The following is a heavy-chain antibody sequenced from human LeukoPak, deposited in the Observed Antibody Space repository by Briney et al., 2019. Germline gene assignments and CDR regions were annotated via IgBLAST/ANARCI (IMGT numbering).Heavy chain of an antibody. D-gene: IGHD2-8*02. CDR3: ARDPFYWWYPKGFDP. CDR1: GGSFSGYY. Sequence: SETLSLTCAVYGGSFSGYYWSWIRQPPGKGLEWIGEINHSGSTNYNPSLKSRVTISVDTSKNQFSLKLSSVTAADTAVYYCARDPFYWWYPKGFDPWGQGTLVTVSS. CDR2: INHSGST. J-gene: IGHJ5*02. V-gene: IGHV4-34*01.